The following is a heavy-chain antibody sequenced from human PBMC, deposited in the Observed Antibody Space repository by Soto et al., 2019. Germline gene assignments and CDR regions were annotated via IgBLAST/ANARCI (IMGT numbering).Heavy chain of an antibody. J-gene: IGHJ6*02. CDR1: GYSFTSYW. V-gene: IGHV5-51*01. Sequence: GESLKISCKGSGYSFTSYWIGWVRQMPGKGLEWMGIIYPGDSDTRYSPSFQGQVTISADKSISTAYLQWSSLKASDTAMYYCARLRGRYYYYYGMDVWGQGTTVTVPS. CDR3: ARLRGRYYYYYGMDV. CDR2: IYPGDSDT.